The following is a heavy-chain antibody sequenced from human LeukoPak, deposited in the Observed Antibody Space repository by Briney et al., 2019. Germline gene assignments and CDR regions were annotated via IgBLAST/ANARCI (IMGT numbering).Heavy chain of an antibody. CDR1: DDSISDYY. CDR3: ATRDGYNQGFDY. Sequence: SETLSLTCTVSDDSISDYYWGWIRQPQGKGLGWIGSIYYSGSTYYNPSLKSRVTISVDTSKNQFSLKLSSVTAADTAVYYCATRDGYNQGFDYWGQGTLVTVSS. CDR2: IYYSGST. D-gene: IGHD5-24*01. J-gene: IGHJ4*02. V-gene: IGHV4-39*01.